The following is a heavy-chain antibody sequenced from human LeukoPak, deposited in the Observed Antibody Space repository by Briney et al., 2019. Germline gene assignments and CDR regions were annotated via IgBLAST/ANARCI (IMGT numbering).Heavy chain of an antibody. CDR3: TTEYFDY. J-gene: IGHJ4*02. V-gene: IGHV3-15*01. CDR1: GFTFSNAW. CDR2: VKSKTNGGTT. Sequence: PGGSLRLSCAVSGFTFSNAWMTWVRQAPGKGLEWVGRVKSKTNGGTTDYAAPVKGRFTISRDDSKSTLYLQMNSLKTDDTAVYYCTTEYFDYWGQGALVTVSS.